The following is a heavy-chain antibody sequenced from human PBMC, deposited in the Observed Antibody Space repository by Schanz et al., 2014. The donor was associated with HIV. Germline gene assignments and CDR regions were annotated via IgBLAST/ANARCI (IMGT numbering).Heavy chain of an antibody. V-gene: IGHV1-8*02. CDR1: GYSFTSYD. CDR2: VNPKSGNT. Sequence: QVQLVQSGAEVQKPGASVKVSCKASGYSFTSYDINWVRQATGQGLEWMGWVNPKSGNTGYAQKFQGRVTMTRDTSTRTVHMELSSLRSEDTAVYYCARGEDWPGGASDHWGQGTLVTVSS. J-gene: IGHJ5*02. D-gene: IGHD2-21*01. CDR3: ARGEDWPGGASDH.